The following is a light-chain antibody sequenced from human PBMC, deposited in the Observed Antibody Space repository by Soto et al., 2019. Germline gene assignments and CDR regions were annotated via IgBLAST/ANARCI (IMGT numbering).Light chain of an antibody. CDR2: GAS. J-gene: IGKJ4*01. V-gene: IGKV3-20*01. Sequence: EGVLTSSPGTLSLSQGERATLSCRASQAVSSILLAWYQQKPGQAPRLLIYGASSRATGIPDRFSGSGSGTDFTLTVSRLEPEDFAVYYCQQHGTSPIFGGGTKVDIK. CDR3: QQHGTSPI. CDR1: QAVSSIL.